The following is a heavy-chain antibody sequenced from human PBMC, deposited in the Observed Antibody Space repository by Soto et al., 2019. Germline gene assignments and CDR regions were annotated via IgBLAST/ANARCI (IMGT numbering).Heavy chain of an antibody. CDR1: GFTFSSYA. CDR2: ISGSGGSR. CDR3: AKESWHAFDI. V-gene: IGHV3-23*01. Sequence: GGSLRLSCAASGFTFSSYAMSWVRQAPGKGLEWVSAISGSGGSRYYADYVKGRFTISRDNSKNTLYLQMNSLRAEAVSVYSCAKESWHAFDIWGQGTMVTVSS. J-gene: IGHJ3*02.